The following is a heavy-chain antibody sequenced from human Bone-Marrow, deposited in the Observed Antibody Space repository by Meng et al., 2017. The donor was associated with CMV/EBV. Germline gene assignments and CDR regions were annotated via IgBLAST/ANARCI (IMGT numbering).Heavy chain of an antibody. CDR1: GGSFSGYY. Sequence: SETLSLTCAVYGGSFSGYYWSWIRQPPGKGLEWIGEINHSGSTNYNPSLKSRVTISVDTSKNQSSLKLSSVTAADTAVYHCARDAAAAGTGAFNIWGQGTMVTVSS. CDR2: INHSGST. CDR3: ARDAAAAGTGAFNI. D-gene: IGHD6-13*01. V-gene: IGHV4-34*01. J-gene: IGHJ3*02.